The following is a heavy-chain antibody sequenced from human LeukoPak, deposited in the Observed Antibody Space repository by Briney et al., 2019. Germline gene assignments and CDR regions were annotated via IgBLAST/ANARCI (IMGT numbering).Heavy chain of an antibody. J-gene: IGHJ4*02. V-gene: IGHV4-38-2*02. Sequence: SETLSLTCTVSGYSISSGYYWGWIRQPPGKGLEWIGSIYHSGSTYYNPSLKSRVTISVDTSKNQFSLKLSSVTAADTAVYYCARVGDYYDSSGYPSSNPAFDYWGQGTLVTVSS. CDR1: GYSISSGYY. CDR2: IYHSGST. D-gene: IGHD3-22*01. CDR3: ARVGDYYDSSGYPSSNPAFDY.